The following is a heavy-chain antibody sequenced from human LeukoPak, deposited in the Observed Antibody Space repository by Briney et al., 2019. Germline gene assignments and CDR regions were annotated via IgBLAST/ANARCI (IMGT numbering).Heavy chain of an antibody. CDR2: IYTSGST. J-gene: IGHJ5*02. D-gene: IGHD4-17*01. CDR3: ARGRDYGDYNWFDP. CDR1: GGSISSGSYY. Sequence: SETLSLTYTVSGGSISSGSYYWSWIRQPAGKGLEWIGRIYTSGSTNYNPSLKSRVTISVDTSKNQFSLKLSSVTAADTAVYYCARGRDYGDYNWFDPWGQGTLVTVSS. V-gene: IGHV4-61*02.